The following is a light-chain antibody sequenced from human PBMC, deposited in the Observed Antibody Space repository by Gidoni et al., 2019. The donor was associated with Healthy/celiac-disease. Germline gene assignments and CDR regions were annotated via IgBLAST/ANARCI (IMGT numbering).Light chain of an antibody. V-gene: IGKV4-1*01. CDR2: WAS. CDR3: QQYYSTLTWT. J-gene: IGKJ1*01. CDR1: QSVLYSSNNKNY. Sequence: DIVMTQSPDSLAVALGERATINCKSSQSVLYSSNNKNYVAWYQQKPGQPPKLLIYWASTRESGVPDRFSGGGSGTDFTLTISSLQAEDVAVYYCQQYYSTLTWTFGQGTKVEIK.